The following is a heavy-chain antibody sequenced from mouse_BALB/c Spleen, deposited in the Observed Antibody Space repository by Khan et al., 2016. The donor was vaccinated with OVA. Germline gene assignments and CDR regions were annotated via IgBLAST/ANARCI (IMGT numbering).Heavy chain of an antibody. Sequence: EVQLQESGPGLVKPSQSLSLTCTVTGYSITSEYAWNWIRHFPGNKLEWMGYINYSGNTRYNPSLKSRITITLDTSKNQFYLQLNSVTTEDTATYYCTREDYYDYDTFPYWGQGTLVTVSA. D-gene: IGHD2-4*01. J-gene: IGHJ3*01. CDR3: TREDYYDYDTFPY. CDR1: GYSITSEYA. V-gene: IGHV3-2*02. CDR2: INYSGNT.